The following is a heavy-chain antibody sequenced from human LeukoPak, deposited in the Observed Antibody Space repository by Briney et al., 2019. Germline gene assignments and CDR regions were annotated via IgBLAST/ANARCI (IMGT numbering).Heavy chain of an antibody. CDR2: IYYSGST. CDR3: ARLSRDGYNSGSMYYYYGMDV. Sequence: PSETVSLTCTASGGSISSYYWSWIRQPPGKGLEWMGYIYYSGSTNYNPTLKSRATISVDTSKTQFSLKLSSVTAADTAVYYCARLSRDGYNSGSMYYYYGMDVWGQGTTVTVSS. CDR1: GGSISSYY. D-gene: IGHD5-24*01. J-gene: IGHJ6*02. V-gene: IGHV4-59*08.